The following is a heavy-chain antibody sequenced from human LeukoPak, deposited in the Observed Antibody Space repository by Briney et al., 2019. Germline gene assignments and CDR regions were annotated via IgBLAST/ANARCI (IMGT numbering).Heavy chain of an antibody. CDR3: ARARRYSSSSEENWFDP. J-gene: IGHJ5*02. CDR2: IYTSGST. CDR1: GGSISSYY. Sequence: SETLSLTCTVSGGSISSYYWSWIRQPAGKGLEWIGRIYTSGSTNYNPSLKSRVTMSVDTSKDQFSLKLSSVTAADTAVYYCARARRYSSSSEENWFDPWGQGTLVTVSS. V-gene: IGHV4-4*07. D-gene: IGHD6-6*01.